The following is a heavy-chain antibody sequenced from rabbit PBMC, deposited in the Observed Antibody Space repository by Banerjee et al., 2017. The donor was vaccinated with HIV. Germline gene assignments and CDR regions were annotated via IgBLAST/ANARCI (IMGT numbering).Heavy chain of an antibody. CDR1: GFSFSSSYY. Sequence: QSLEESGGDLVKPGASLTLTCTASGFSFSSSYYMCWVRQAPGKGLEWIACIYAGSSGNTYYPSWAKGRFTISKASWTTVTLQMTSLTAADTASYFCARDLAGVIGWNFNLWGQGTLVTVS. CDR3: ARDLAGVIGWNFNL. D-gene: IGHD4-1*01. J-gene: IGHJ4*01. V-gene: IGHV1S40*01. CDR2: IYAGSSGNT.